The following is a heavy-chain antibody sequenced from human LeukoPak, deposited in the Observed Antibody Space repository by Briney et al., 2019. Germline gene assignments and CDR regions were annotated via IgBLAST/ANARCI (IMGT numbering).Heavy chain of an antibody. Sequence: GESLKISCKGSGYTFSSYWIGWVRQMPGKGLVWMGIIYPGDSDTRYSPSLQGQVTISVDTSIGTAYLQWSSLKASDTAIYYCARQNDFRLDYWGQGTLVTVSS. V-gene: IGHV5-51*01. CDR2: IYPGDSDT. CDR3: ARQNDFRLDY. CDR1: GYTFSSYW. J-gene: IGHJ4*02. D-gene: IGHD3-3*01.